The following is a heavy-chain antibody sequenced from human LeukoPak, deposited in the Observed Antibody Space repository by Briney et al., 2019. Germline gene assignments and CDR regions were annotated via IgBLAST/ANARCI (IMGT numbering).Heavy chain of an antibody. CDR1: GFTFSNYA. Sequence: GGSLRLSCAASGFTFSNYAMHWVRQAPGKGLEYVSAINSNGGSTYYTNSVKGRFIISRDNSKSTLYLQMGSLRAEDKAVYYCARSGYSGYDYCDYWGQGTLVTVSS. CDR3: ARSGYSGYDYCDY. J-gene: IGHJ4*02. D-gene: IGHD5-12*01. V-gene: IGHV3-64*01. CDR2: INSNGGST.